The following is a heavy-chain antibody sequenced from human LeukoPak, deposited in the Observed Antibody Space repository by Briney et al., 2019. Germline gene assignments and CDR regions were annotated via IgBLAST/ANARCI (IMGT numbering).Heavy chain of an antibody. D-gene: IGHD3-10*01. CDR3: ARDRGIQYGMDV. V-gene: IGHV3-21*01. CDR2: ISSSSSYI. CDR1: GFTFSSYS. J-gene: IGHJ6*02. Sequence: PGGSLRLSCAASGFTFSSYSMNWVRQAPGKGLEWVSSISSSSSYIFYADSVKGRFTISRDNAKNSLYLQMNSLRAEDTAVYYCARDRGIQYGMDVWGQGTTVTVSS.